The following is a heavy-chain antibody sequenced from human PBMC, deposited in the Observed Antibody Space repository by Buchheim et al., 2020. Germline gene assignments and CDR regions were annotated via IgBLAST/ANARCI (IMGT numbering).Heavy chain of an antibody. J-gene: IGHJ6*03. V-gene: IGHV3-7*01. CDR2: IKQDGSEK. CDR1: GLTFSSYW. Sequence: EVQLVESGGGLVQPGGSLRLSCAASGLTFSSYWMSWVRQAPGKGLEWVANIKQDGSEKYYVDSVKGRFTISRDNAKNSLYLQMNSLRAEDTAVYYCARDQPSNYDFWSGYYYYYYYYMDVWGKGTT. D-gene: IGHD3-3*01. CDR3: ARDQPSNYDFWSGYYYYYYYYMDV.